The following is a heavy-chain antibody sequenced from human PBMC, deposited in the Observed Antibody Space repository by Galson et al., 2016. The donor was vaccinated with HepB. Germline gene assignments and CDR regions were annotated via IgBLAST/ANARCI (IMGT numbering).Heavy chain of an antibody. CDR1: GYTFTSYG. J-gene: IGHJ4*02. Sequence: SVKVSCKASGYTFTSYGISWVRQAPRQGLESMGWISPYNGNTNYAQKLQGRVTMTTDTSKSIAYMELRGLRSDDTAVYYCARGGGSYYEYWGQGTLVTVSS. D-gene: IGHD1-26*01. V-gene: IGHV1-18*01. CDR2: ISPYNGNT. CDR3: ARGGGSYYEY.